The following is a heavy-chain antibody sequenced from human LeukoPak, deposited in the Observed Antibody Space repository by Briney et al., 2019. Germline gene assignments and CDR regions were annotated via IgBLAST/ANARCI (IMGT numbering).Heavy chain of an antibody. CDR3: AKDTGPLMITFGGVVISYFDY. V-gene: IGHV3-23*01. D-gene: IGHD3-16*01. Sequence: GGSLRLSCAGSGFIFSNDAMSWVRQAPGKGLEWVSGIKGNGFDTYYADSVKGRFTVSRDNSKNALSLQMNSLSAEDTAVYYCAKDTGPLMITFGGVVISYFDYWGQGALVTVSS. CDR2: IKGNGFDT. J-gene: IGHJ4*02. CDR1: GFIFSNDA.